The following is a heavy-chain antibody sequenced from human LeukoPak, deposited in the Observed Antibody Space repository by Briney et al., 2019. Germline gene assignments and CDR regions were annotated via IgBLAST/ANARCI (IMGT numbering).Heavy chain of an antibody. D-gene: IGHD3-10*01. CDR2: ISAYNGNT. CDR1: GYTFTSYG. Sequence: ASVKVSCKASGYTFTSYGISWVRQAPGQGLEGIVWISAYNGNTNYAQKLQGRVTMTTDTSTSTAYMELSSLKSDDTAVYYCARSLWFGESYYMDVWGKGTTVTVSS. V-gene: IGHV1-18*01. CDR3: ARSLWFGESYYMDV. J-gene: IGHJ6*03.